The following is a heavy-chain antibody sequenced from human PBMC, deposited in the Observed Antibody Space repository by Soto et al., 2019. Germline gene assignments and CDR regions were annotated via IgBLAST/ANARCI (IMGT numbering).Heavy chain of an antibody. CDR1: GFTFSDHY. CDR2: ISSSGSTI. D-gene: IGHD3-3*01. V-gene: IGHV3-11*01. Sequence: QVQLVESGGGLVKPGESLRLSCAASGFTFSDHYVTWIRQAPGKGREWVSYISSSGSTIYYADSVKGRFTISRDNAENSLYLQMNSLRAEETAVYYCARVGDMTYKDWGQGTLVTVSS. J-gene: IGHJ4*02. CDR3: ARVGDMTYKD.